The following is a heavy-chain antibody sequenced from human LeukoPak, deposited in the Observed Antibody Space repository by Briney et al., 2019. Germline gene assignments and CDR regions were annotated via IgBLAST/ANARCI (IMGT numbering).Heavy chain of an antibody. J-gene: IGHJ4*02. CDR1: GFTFSSYG. CDR2: ISYDGSNK. D-gene: IGHD4-17*01. CDR3: AKSCGAYGEYVSEFNY. V-gene: IGHV3-30*18. Sequence: GGSLRLSCAASGFTFSSYGMHWVRQAPGKGLEWVAVISYDGSNKYYADSVKGRFTISRDNSKNTLYLQMNSLRAEDTAVYYCAKSCGAYGEYVSEFNYWGQGTLVAVSS.